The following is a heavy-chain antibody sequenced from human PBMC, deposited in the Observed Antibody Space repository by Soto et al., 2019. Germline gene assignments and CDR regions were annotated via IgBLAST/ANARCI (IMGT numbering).Heavy chain of an antibody. CDR3: TSYAYDDFDD. D-gene: IGHD5-12*01. V-gene: IGHV1-69*13. CDR2: IVPLFPTA. CDR1: GGTFSSFP. Sequence: AAVKVSCKASGGTFSSFPINWVRQAPGQGLEWVGGIVPLFPTANYAQKFRGRVTITADDSTDTTYMELSSLRSEDTAVYYCTSYAYDDFDDWGQGTLVTVSS. J-gene: IGHJ4*02.